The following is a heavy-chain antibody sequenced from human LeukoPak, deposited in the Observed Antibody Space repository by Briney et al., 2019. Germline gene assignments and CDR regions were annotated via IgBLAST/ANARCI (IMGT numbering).Heavy chain of an antibody. D-gene: IGHD3-10*01. J-gene: IGHJ6*04. Sequence: SVKVSCKASGGTFSSYAINWVRQAPGQGLEWMGGIIPIFGTANYAQKFQGRVTITADKSTSTAYMELSSLRSEDTAVYYCVRSIAYYYYGMDVWGKGTTVTVSS. V-gene: IGHV1-69*06. CDR3: VRSIAYYYYGMDV. CDR2: IIPIFGTA. CDR1: GGTFSSYA.